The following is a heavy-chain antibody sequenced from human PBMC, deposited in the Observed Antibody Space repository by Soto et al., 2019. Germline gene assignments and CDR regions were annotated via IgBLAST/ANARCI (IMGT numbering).Heavy chain of an antibody. J-gene: IGHJ6*02. CDR1: GGTVTNYA. CDR2: IIPFFGTA. Sequence: VQLVQSGAEVKKPGSSVTVSCKASGGTVTNYAISWVRQAPGQGLEWMGGIIPFFGTANYAQKFQGKVTITAEKSTNTAYMELTSLRSENTAVYYCARGLSVAGTWGYYYYGMDVWGQGTTVTVSS. V-gene: IGHV1-69*06. D-gene: IGHD6-19*01. CDR3: ARGLSVAGTWGYYYYGMDV.